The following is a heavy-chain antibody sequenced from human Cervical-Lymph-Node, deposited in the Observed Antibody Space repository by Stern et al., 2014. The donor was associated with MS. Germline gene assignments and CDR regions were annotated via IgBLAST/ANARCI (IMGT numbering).Heavy chain of an antibody. D-gene: IGHD1-7*01. V-gene: IGHV3-7*01. CDR1: GFTFSNYW. CDR2: IQTDGSEK. J-gene: IGHJ5*02. CDR3: ARAVRELGT. Sequence: EVHLVESGGGLVQPGESLRLSCAVSGFTFSNYWMTWVRQAPGKGLEWVASIQTDGSEKSYVASVKGRFTISRDNAKNSLYLQMNSLRAEDTAVYYCARAVRELGTWGQGTLVTVSS.